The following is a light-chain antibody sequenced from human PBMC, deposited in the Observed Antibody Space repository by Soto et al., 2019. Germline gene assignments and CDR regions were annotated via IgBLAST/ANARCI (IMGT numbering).Light chain of an antibody. CDR3: MQAVEAPYT. J-gene: IGKJ2*01. CDR1: QSLLHSNGNTY. Sequence: DIVMTQSPLSLPVTPGESASISCRSSQSLLHSNGNTYLFWYLQKPGQSPQLLIYSVSNRASGVPDKFSGSGAGTDFTLKISRVEAEDVGVYYCMQAVEAPYTFGQGTKLEIK. CDR2: SVS. V-gene: IGKV2-28*01.